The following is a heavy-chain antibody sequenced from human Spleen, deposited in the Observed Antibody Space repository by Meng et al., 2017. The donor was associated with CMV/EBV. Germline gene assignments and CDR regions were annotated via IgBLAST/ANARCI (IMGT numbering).Heavy chain of an antibody. D-gene: IGHD4-23*01. Sequence: ASVKVSCKASGYTFTSYGISWVRQAPGQGLEWMGWISAYNGNTNYAQKLQGRVTMTTDTSTSTAYMELRSLRSDDTAVYYCARDSHYSMVETPTPTPGAYYYYGMDVWGQGTTVTVSS. CDR1: GYTFTSYG. V-gene: IGHV1-18*01. CDR2: ISAYNGNT. CDR3: ARDSHYSMVETPTPTPGAYYYYGMDV. J-gene: IGHJ6*02.